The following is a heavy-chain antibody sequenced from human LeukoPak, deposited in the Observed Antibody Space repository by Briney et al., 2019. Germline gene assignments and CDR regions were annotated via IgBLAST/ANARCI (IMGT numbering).Heavy chain of an antibody. J-gene: IGHJ4*02. CDR2: INSDGSST. D-gene: IGHD2-2*01. CDR1: GFTFSSYW. Sequence: GGSLRLSCAASGFTFSSYWMHWVRQAPGKGLVWVSRINSDGSSTSYADSVKGRFTISRDNAKNTLYLQMNSLRVEDTAVYYCAREVAYCSSTSCYASRFDYWGQGTLVTVSS. V-gene: IGHV3-74*01. CDR3: AREVAYCSSTSCYASRFDY.